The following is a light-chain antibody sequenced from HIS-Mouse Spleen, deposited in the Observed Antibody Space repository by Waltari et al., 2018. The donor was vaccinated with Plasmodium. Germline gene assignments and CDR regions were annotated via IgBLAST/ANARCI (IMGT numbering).Light chain of an antibody. Sequence: SYVLTQPPSVSVATGKTARITCGGNNIGSKRVNWYQQKPGQAPVLVVYDDSDRPSGIPERFSGSNSGNTATLTISRVEAGDEADYYCQVWDSSSDHVVFGGGTKLTVL. J-gene: IGLJ2*01. CDR3: QVWDSSSDHVV. V-gene: IGLV3-21*03. CDR2: DDS. CDR1: NIGSKR.